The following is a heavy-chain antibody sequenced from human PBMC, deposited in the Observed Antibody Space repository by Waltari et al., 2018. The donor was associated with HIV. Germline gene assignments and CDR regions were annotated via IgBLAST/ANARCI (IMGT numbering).Heavy chain of an antibody. J-gene: IGHJ4*02. CDR2: IYDSGST. CDR3: ARDFPFSHYYGSGSYFGSDY. D-gene: IGHD3-10*01. Sequence: QVQLQESGPGLVKPSETLLLTCTVSGGSISSHYWSWIRQPPGTGLECIGYIYDSGSTNYNPSRKSRVTIAVDTSKKQISLKLSSVTAADTAVYYCARDFPFSHYYGSGSYFGSDYWGQGTQVTVSS. CDR1: GGSISSHY. V-gene: IGHV4-59*11.